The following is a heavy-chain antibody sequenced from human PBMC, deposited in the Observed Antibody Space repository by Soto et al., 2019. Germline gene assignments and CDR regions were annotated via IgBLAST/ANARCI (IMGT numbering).Heavy chain of an antibody. CDR3: ARDPNYDFWSRSEFYPDY. V-gene: IGHV3-33*01. CDR2: IWYDGSNK. D-gene: IGHD3-3*01. CDR1: GFTFSSYG. J-gene: IGHJ4*02. Sequence: GGSLRLSCAASGFTFSSYGMHWVRQAPGKGLEWVAVIWYDGSNKYYADSVKGRFTISRDNSKNTLYLQMNSLRAEDTAVYYCARDPNYDFWSRSEFYPDYWGQGTLVTVSS.